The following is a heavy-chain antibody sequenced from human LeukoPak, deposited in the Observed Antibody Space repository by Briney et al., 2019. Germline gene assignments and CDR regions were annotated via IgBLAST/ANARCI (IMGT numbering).Heavy chain of an antibody. Sequence: GGSLRLSCAASGFTFSSYAMSWVRQAPGKGLEWISTISGGGGSTWYTDSVKSRFTISRDSSKNTLYLQMNSLRADDTAVYYCAIGGGLLWMGEFPRFFDSWGQGTLVTVSS. J-gene: IGHJ4*02. CDR3: AIGGGLLWMGEFPRFFDS. CDR2: ISGGGGST. CDR1: GFTFSSYA. D-gene: IGHD3-16*01. V-gene: IGHV3-23*01.